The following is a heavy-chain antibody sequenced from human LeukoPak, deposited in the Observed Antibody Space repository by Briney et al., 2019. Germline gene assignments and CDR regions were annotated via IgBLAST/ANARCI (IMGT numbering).Heavy chain of an antibody. CDR3: ARVGKGTSSVKGPFDY. Sequence: GASVKVSCKVSGYTLTELSMHWVRQAPGKGLEWMGGFDPEDGETIYAQKFQGRVTMTEDTSTDTAYMELSSLRSEDTAVYYCARVGKGTSSVKGPFDYWGQGTLVTVSS. CDR2: FDPEDGET. D-gene: IGHD6-6*01. J-gene: IGHJ4*02. CDR1: GYTLTELS. V-gene: IGHV1-24*01.